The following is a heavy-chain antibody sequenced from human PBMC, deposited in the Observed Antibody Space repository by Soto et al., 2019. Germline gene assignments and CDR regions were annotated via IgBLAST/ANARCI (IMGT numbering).Heavy chain of an antibody. D-gene: IGHD3-9*01. CDR2: ISYDGSNK. CDR3: AKQTYFDWLTNYYYYGMDV. Sequence: GGSLRLSCAASGFTFSSYGMHWVRQAPGKGLEWVAVISYDGSNKYYADSVKGRFTISRDNSKNTLYLQMNSLRAEDTAVYYCAKQTYFDWLTNYYYYGMDVWGQGTTVTVSS. CDR1: GFTFSSYG. J-gene: IGHJ6*02. V-gene: IGHV3-30*18.